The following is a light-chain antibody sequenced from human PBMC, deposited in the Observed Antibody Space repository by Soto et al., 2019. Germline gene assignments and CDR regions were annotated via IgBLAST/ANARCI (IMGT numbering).Light chain of an antibody. CDR2: EVS. CDR1: SSDVGGYNY. CDR3: SSYAGSNNFVV. V-gene: IGLV2-8*01. J-gene: IGLJ2*01. Sequence: QSALTQPPSASGSPGQSVTISCTGTSSDVGGYNYVSWFQQHPGKAPKLMIYEVSKRPPGVPDRFSGSKSGNTASLNVSGLQAEDEADYYCSSYAGSNNFVVFGGGTKLTVL.